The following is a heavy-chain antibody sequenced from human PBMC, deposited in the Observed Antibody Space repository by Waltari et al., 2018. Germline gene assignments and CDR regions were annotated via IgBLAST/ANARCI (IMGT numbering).Heavy chain of an antibody. J-gene: IGHJ5*02. D-gene: IGHD3-22*01. CDR1: GGSISSGGYS. Sequence: QLQLQESGSGLVKPSQTLSLTCAVSGGSISSGGYSWSWIRQPPGKGLEWIGYIYHMGSTYYNPSLKSRVTRSVDRSKNQFSLKLSAVTAADTAVYYCARDKGYYDSSGYQNWFDPWGQGTLVTVSS. CDR3: ARDKGYYDSSGYQNWFDP. V-gene: IGHV4-30-2*01. CDR2: IYHMGST.